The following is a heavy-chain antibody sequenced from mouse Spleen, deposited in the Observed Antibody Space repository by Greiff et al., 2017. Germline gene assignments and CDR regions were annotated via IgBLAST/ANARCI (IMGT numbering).Heavy chain of an antibody. J-gene: IGHJ4*01. CDR2: ISSGGSYT. Sequence: EVQLVESGGGLVKPGGSLKLSCAASGFTFSSYAMSWVRQTPEKRLEWVATISSGGSYTYYPDSVKGRFTISRDNAKNTLYLQMSSLRSEDTAMYYCARQGTGPYYAMDYWGQGTSVTVSS. CDR3: ARQGTGPYYAMDY. D-gene: IGHD4-1*01. V-gene: IGHV5-9-3*01. CDR1: GFTFSSYA.